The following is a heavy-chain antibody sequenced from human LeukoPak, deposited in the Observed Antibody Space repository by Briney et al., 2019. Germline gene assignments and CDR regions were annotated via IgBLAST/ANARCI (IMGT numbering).Heavy chain of an antibody. CDR2: IRSKGDGGTT. CDR3: TRWGYYYGMDV. V-gene: IGHV3-49*04. D-gene: IGHD3-16*01. J-gene: IGHJ6*02. CDR1: GFTFGDYA. Sequence: QPGRSLRLSCTASGFTFGDYAMSWVRQAPGKGLEGVGFIRSKGDGGTTEYAASVKGRFTSSRHDSISIAYLQINSPTTEYTAVYYSTRWGYYYGMDVWGQGTTVTVSS.